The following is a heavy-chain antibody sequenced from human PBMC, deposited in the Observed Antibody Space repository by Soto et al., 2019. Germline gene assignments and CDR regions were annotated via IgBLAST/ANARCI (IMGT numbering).Heavy chain of an antibody. D-gene: IGHD3-22*01. CDR2: IYYSGRT. Sequence: QVQLQESGPGLVKPSQTLSLTCTVSGGSISSGGYYWSWIRQHPGKGLEWIGYIYYSGRTYYNPSLKSRVTISVDTSKNQFSLKLSSVTAADTAVYYCARNYYDSSGDHDAFDIWGQGTMVTVSS. CDR3: ARNYYDSSGDHDAFDI. V-gene: IGHV4-31*03. J-gene: IGHJ3*02. CDR1: GGSISSGGYY.